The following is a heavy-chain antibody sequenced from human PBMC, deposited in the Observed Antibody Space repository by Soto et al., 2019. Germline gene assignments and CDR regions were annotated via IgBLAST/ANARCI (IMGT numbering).Heavy chain of an antibody. V-gene: IGHV4-34*01. CDR3: ARWTYNQGFDP. CDR1: GGSFSGYY. Sequence: PSETLSLTCAVYGGSFSGYYWSWIRQPPGKGLEWIGEINHSGSTNYNPSLKSRVTISVDTSKNQFSLKLSSVTAADTAVYYCARWTYNQGFDPWGQGTLVTVSS. J-gene: IGHJ5*02. CDR2: INHSGST. D-gene: IGHD1-1*01.